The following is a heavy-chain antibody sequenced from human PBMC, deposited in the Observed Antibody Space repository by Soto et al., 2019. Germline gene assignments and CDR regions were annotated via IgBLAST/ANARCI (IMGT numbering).Heavy chain of an antibody. Sequence: ASVKVSCKASGGTFSSYAISWVRQAPGQGLEWMGWINPNSGGTNYAQKFQGWVTMTRDTSISTAYMELSRLRSDDTAVYYCARGYCSGGSCYFGYWGQGTLVTVSS. J-gene: IGHJ4*02. V-gene: IGHV1-2*04. CDR2: INPNSGGT. D-gene: IGHD2-15*01. CDR1: GGTFSSYA. CDR3: ARGYCSGGSCYFGY.